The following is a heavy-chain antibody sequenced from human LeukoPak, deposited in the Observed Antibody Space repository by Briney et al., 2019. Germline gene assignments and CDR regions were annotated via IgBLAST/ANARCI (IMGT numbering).Heavy chain of an antibody. CDR1: VGFISNYY. V-gene: IGHV4-59*01. J-gene: IGHJ4*02. CDR2: ISYNGKT. Sequence: SETLSLTCTVSVGFISNYYWGCVRQPPGKGLVRIAYISYNGKTNYNPSLRSRVTMSVDMSKNQFSLNLTSMTAADTAVYYCVRVGRSLHWSPDFWGLGTLVTVSS. D-gene: IGHD1-1*01. CDR3: VRVGRSLHWSPDF.